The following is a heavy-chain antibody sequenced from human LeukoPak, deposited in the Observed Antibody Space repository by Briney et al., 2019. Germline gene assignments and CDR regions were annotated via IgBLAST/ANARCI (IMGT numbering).Heavy chain of an antibody. CDR3: ARVRYYYDGSGNNAYYFDL. D-gene: IGHD3-22*01. J-gene: IGHJ4*02. Sequence: SETLSLTCTVSGGSINTYYWSWIRRPAGKGLEWIGRIYSSGSTNYNPSLKSRITMSVDMSKNQFSLRLSSVTAADTAVYYCARVRYYYDGSGNNAYYFDLWGQGTLVTVSP. CDR1: GGSINTYY. V-gene: IGHV4-4*07. CDR2: IYSSGST.